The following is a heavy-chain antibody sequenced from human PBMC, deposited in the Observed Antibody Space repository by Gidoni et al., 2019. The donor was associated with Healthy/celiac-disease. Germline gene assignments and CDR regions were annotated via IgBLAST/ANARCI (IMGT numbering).Heavy chain of an antibody. V-gene: IGHV3-49*03. CDR1: GFTFGYYA. CDR3: TRDRGYCSGGSCYPPTDAFDI. D-gene: IGHD2-15*01. Sequence: EVQLLESGGGLVQPGRSLRLSCTASGFTFGYYAMSWFRQAPGKGLEWVGFIRSKAYGGTTEYAASVKGRFTISREDSKSIAYLQMNSLKTEDTAVYYCTRDRGYCSGGSCYPPTDAFDIWGQGTMVTVSS. CDR2: IRSKAYGGTT. J-gene: IGHJ3*02.